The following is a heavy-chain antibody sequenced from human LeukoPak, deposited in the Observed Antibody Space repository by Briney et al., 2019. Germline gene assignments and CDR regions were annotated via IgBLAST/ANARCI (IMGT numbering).Heavy chain of an antibody. CDR1: GFTFSNYA. V-gene: IGHV3-30-3*01. CDR3: ARDRGENYDSSGYYDY. CDR2: ISYDGSNK. Sequence: PGGSLRLSCAASGFTFSNYAMHWVRQAPGKGLEWLAGISYDGSNKYYADSVKGRFTISRDNSKNTLYLQMNSLRAEDTAVYYCARDRGENYDSSGYYDYWGQGTLVTVSS. D-gene: IGHD3-22*01. J-gene: IGHJ4*02.